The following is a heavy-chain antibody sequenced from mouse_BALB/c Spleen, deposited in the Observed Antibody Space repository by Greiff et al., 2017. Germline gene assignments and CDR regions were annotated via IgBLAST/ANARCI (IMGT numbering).Heavy chain of an antibody. D-gene: IGHD2-1*01. J-gene: IGHJ4*01. CDR3: ARPLYGNPAMDD. V-gene: IGHV1-9*01. Sequence: QVHVKQSGAELMKPGASVKISCKATGYTFSSYWIEWVKQRPGHGLEWIGEILPGSGSTNYNEKFKGKATFTADTSSNTAYMQLSSLTSEDSAVYYCARPLYGNPAMDDWGQGTSVTVSS. CDR1: GYTFSSYW. CDR2: ILPGSGST.